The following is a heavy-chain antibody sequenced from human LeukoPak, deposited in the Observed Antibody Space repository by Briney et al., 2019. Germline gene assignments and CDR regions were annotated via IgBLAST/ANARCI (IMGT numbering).Heavy chain of an antibody. J-gene: IGHJ4*02. D-gene: IGHD3-22*01. CDR3: ARARYYDSSGYIGY. Sequence: GESLRLSCAASGFTFSDYYMSWIRQAPGKGLGWVSYISSSGSIIYYADSVKGRFTISRDNAKNSLYLQMNSLRAEDTAVYYWARARYYDSSGYIGYWGQGTLVTVSS. CDR2: ISSSGSII. CDR1: GFTFSDYY. V-gene: IGHV3-11*01.